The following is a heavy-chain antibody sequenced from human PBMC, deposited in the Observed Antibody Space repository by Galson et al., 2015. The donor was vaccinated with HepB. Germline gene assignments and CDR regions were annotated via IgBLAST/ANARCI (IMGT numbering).Heavy chain of an antibody. CDR1: GGTFSSYA. Sequence: SVKVSCKASGGTFSSYAISWVRQAPGQGLEWMGGIIPIFGTANYAQKFQGRVTITADESTSTAYMELSSLRSEDTAVYYCARPILPTLYYDSSKGAFDIWGQGTMVTVSS. D-gene: IGHD3-22*01. J-gene: IGHJ3*02. V-gene: IGHV1-69*13. CDR3: ARPILPTLYYDSSKGAFDI. CDR2: IIPIFGTA.